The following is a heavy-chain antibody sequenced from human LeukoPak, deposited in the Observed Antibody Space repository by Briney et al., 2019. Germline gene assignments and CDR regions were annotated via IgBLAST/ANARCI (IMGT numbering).Heavy chain of an antibody. Sequence: PGGSLRLSCAASGFTFSSYAMSWVRQAPGKGLEWVSAISGSGGSTYYADSVKGRFTISRDNSKNTLYLQIKSLGADDTAVPYCAKDQDPNSYGSGSYAPFDYWGQGTLVTVSS. CDR1: GFTFSSYA. J-gene: IGHJ4*02. CDR2: ISGSGGST. D-gene: IGHD3-10*01. CDR3: AKDQDPNSYGSGSYAPFDY. V-gene: IGHV3-23*01.